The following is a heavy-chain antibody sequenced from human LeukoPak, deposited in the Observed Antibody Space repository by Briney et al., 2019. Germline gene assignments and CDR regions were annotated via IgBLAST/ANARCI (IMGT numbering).Heavy chain of an antibody. V-gene: IGHV1-3*04. CDR3: ARGVGYNYGLYYQYGMDV. Sequence: GASVKVSCKASGYTFISHVIHWVRQAPGPRLDWMGWIDTANGNTQNSQNFQGRVTITRDTSASTAYMELSSLRSEDTAVYYCARGVGYNYGLYYQYGMDVWGQGTTVTVSS. CDR2: IDTANGNT. CDR1: GYTFISHV. J-gene: IGHJ6*02. D-gene: IGHD5-18*01.